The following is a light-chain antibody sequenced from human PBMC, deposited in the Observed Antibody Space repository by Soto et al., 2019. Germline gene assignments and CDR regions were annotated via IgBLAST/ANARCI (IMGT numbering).Light chain of an antibody. Sequence: DIQMTQSPSTLSGSVGARVTITCRASQTISSWLAWYQQKPGKAPKLLIYKASTLKSGVPSRFSGSGSGTEFTLTISNLRPDEFATDDCQHYHSFSITFGQGTRLEIK. CDR3: QHYHSFSIT. CDR2: KAS. J-gene: IGKJ5*01. V-gene: IGKV1-5*03. CDR1: QTISSW.